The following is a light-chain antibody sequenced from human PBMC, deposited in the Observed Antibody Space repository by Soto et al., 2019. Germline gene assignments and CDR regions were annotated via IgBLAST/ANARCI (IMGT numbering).Light chain of an antibody. V-gene: IGKV3-20*01. CDR1: QSVSSSY. CDR3: QQYAGSPRT. J-gene: IGKJ1*01. Sequence: EIVLTQSPATLSLSPGERATLSCRASQSVSSSYLAWYQQKPGQAPRLLIYSASRRATGIPDRFTGSGSGTDFTLTINRVEPEDFAAYFCQQYAGSPRTFGQGTKVDIK. CDR2: SAS.